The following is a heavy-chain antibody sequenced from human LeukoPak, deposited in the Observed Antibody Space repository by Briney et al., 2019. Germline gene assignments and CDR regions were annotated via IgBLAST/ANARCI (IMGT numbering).Heavy chain of an antibody. J-gene: IGHJ4*02. D-gene: IGHD3-22*01. V-gene: IGHV4-39*01. CDR1: GGSISSSSYY. CDR2: IYYSGST. CDR3: ARGTYYYDTD. Sequence: SETLSLTCTVSGGSISSSSYYWGWIRQPPGTGLEWIGSIYYSGSTYYNPSLKSRVTISVDTSKNQFSLKLSSVTAADTAVYYCARGTYYYDTDWGQGTLVTVSS.